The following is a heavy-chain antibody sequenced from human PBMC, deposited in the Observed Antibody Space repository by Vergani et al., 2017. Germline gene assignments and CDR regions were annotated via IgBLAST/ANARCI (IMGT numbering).Heavy chain of an antibody. V-gene: IGHV5-51*01. CDR2: IYPDDSAA. D-gene: IGHD2-21*02. CDR3: ARQSTFCGGDCFSVAVED. Sequence: EVRLVQSGAVVKKSGESLKISCQASGYTFTNDWIGWVRQLPGEGFEWMGVIYPDDSAAKYSPSFQGRVTLSVDLSISTAYLHWKSLEASDSAMYYCARQSTFCGGDCFSVAVEDWGQGTMVTVSS. J-gene: IGHJ3*01. CDR1: GYTFTNDW.